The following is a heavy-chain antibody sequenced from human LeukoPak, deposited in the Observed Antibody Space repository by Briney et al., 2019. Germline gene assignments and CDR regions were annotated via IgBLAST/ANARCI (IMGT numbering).Heavy chain of an antibody. CDR2: INPNSGGT. CDR3: ARDLNSYGRGLVDY. CDR1: GYTFTGYY. Sequence: ASVKVSCKASGYTFTGYYMHWVRQAPGQGLEWMGWINPNSGGTNYAQKFQGRVTKTRDTSISTAYMELSRLRSDDTAVYYCARDLNSYGRGLVDYWGQGTLVTVSS. V-gene: IGHV1-2*02. D-gene: IGHD5-18*01. J-gene: IGHJ4*02.